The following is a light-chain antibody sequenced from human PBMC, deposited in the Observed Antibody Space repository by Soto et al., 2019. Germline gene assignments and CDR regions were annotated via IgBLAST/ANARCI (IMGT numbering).Light chain of an antibody. V-gene: IGKV1-39*01. J-gene: IGKJ2*01. CDR2: AAS. Sequence: DIQMTQSPSSLSASVGDRVTINCRASQSISTFLNWYQQKPGQAPKVLISAASTLQSGVPSRFSGRGSGTDFTLTISSLQPEDFATYYCQQSDSTPYSFGQQTTLETK. CDR1: QSISTF. CDR3: QQSDSTPYS.